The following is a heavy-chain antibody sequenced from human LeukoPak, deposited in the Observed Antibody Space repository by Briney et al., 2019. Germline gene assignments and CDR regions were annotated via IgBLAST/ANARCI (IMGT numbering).Heavy chain of an antibody. CDR2: IRSKANSYAT. V-gene: IGHV3-73*01. J-gene: IGHJ6*03. D-gene: IGHD2-8*01. CDR3: YRVGSFYYMDV. CDR1: GFTFGDYA. Sequence: GGSLRLSCTASGFTFGDYAMTWVRQASGKGLEWVGRIRSKANSYATAYAASVKGRFTISRDDSKNTAYLQMNSLKTEDTAVYYCYRVGSFYYMDVWGKGTTVTISS.